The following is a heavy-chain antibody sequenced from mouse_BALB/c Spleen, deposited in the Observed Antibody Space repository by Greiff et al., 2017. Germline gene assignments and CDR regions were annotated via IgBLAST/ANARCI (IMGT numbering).Heavy chain of an antibody. CDR1: GFAFSSYD. J-gene: IGHJ1*01. D-gene: IGHD1-1*01. CDR3: ARRRDYYGSSSGYFDV. Sequence: DVKLVESGGGLVKPGGSLKLSCAASGFAFSSYDMSWVRQTPEKRLEWVAYISSGGGSTYYPDTVKGRFTISRDNAKNTLYLQMSSLKSEDTAMYYCARRRDYYGSSSGYFDVWGAGTTVTVSS. V-gene: IGHV5-12-1*01. CDR2: ISSGGGST.